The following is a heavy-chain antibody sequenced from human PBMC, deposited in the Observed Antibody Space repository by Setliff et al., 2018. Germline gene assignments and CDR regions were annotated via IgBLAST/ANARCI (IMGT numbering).Heavy chain of an antibody. Sequence: PSETLSLTCDVSSYSISRGYYWGWIRQAPGKGLEFIGSIYHGGNIVYNPSLESRVTISVDTSKNQFSLKLSSVTAADTAVYYCARVSQYSSGWYYYYYYGMDVWGQGTTVTVSS. V-gene: IGHV4-38-2*01. CDR1: SYSISRGYY. J-gene: IGHJ6*02. CDR2: IYHGGNI. CDR3: ARVSQYSSGWYYYYYYGMDV. D-gene: IGHD6-19*01.